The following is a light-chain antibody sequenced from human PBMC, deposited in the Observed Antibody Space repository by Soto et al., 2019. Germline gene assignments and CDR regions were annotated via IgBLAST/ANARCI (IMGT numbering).Light chain of an antibody. CDR2: GAS. CDR1: QSVSGSY. V-gene: IGKV3-20*01. CDR3: QQYGSSPLT. J-gene: IGKJ4*01. Sequence: EIVLRYPQCTVSLCPGEGATLSCRARQSVSGSYLAWYQQKPGQAPRLLIYGASSRATGIPDRFSGSGSGTDFTLTISRLEPEDFAVYYCQQYGSSPLTFGRGTKVDIK.